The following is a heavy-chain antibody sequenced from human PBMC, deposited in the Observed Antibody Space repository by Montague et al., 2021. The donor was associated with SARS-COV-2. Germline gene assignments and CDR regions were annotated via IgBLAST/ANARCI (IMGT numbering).Heavy chain of an antibody. CDR2: VYHSGYT. CDR1: GFSISSGFY. J-gene: IGHJ4*02. D-gene: IGHD5-12*01. Sequence: SETLSLTCSVSGFSISSGFYWAWIRQSPGKGPEWIGTVYHSGYTHYNPSLKGRVTVSIDTSKNQFSLTVTSVTAADTAVYSCARRGYTGSDYFDYWGQGTLVTVSS. V-gene: IGHV4-38-2*01. CDR3: ARRGYTGSDYFDY.